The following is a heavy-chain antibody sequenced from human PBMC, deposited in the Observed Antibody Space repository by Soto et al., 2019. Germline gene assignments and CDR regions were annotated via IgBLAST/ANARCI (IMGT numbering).Heavy chain of an antibody. Sequence: SLRLSCAASGFTFSSYDMHWVRQATGKGLEWVSAIGTAGDTYYPGSVKGRFTISRENAKNPLYLQMNSLRAGDTAVYYCAREKVSSSRYYYYGMDVWGQGTTVTVSS. D-gene: IGHD6-6*01. J-gene: IGHJ6*02. CDR3: AREKVSSSRYYYYGMDV. CDR1: GFTFSSYD. CDR2: IGTAGDT. V-gene: IGHV3-13*01.